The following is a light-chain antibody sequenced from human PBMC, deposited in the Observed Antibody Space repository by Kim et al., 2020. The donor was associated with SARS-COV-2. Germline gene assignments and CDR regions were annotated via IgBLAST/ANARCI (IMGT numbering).Light chain of an antibody. V-gene: IGLV2-14*04. Sequence: GQSITIACNGTRSDVGGYNYVTWHQQHPGKAPKLMIYDVSKRPSGVSDRFSGSKSGNTASLTISGLQAEDEADYYCSSYTSSTTFVFGTGTKVTVL. CDR2: DVS. J-gene: IGLJ1*01. CDR3: SSYTSSTTFV. CDR1: RSDVGGYNY.